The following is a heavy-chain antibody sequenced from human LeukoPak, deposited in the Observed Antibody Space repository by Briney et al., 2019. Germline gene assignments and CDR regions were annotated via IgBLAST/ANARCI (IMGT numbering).Heavy chain of an antibody. CDR1: GFTFSSYA. CDR2: ISYDGSNK. V-gene: IGHV3-30*04. CDR3: AKEGRGYRGLAL. Sequence: GGSLRLSCAASGFTFSSYAMHWVRQAPGKGLEWVAVISYDGSNKYYADSVKGRFTISRDNSKNTLYLQMNSLRAEDTAVYYCAKEGRGYRGLALWGQGTMVTVSS. J-gene: IGHJ3*01. D-gene: IGHD5-12*01.